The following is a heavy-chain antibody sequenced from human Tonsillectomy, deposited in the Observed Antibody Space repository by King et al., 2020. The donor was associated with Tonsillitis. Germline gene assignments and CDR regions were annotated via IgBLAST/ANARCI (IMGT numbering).Heavy chain of an antibody. Sequence: QLQESGPGLVKPSETLSLTCTVSGGSISSYYWSWIRQPPGKGLEWIGYIYYSGSTNYNPSLKSRVTISVDTSKNQFSRKLSSVTAADTAVYYRARGEYVWGSYPIHLDYWGQGTLVTVSS. CDR3: ARGEYVWGSYPIHLDY. V-gene: IGHV4-59*01. J-gene: IGHJ4*02. CDR1: GGSISSYY. D-gene: IGHD3-16*02. CDR2: IYYSGST.